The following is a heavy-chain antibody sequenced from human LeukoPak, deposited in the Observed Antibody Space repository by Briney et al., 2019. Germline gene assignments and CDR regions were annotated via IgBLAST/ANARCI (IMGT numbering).Heavy chain of an antibody. CDR2: IYHSGST. Sequence: SETLSLTCAVSGGSISNPNWWSWVRQPPGKGLEWIGEIYHSGSTNYNASLQSRVTISVDMSQNQFSLKMSSVTAADTAVYYCAGRRAVTGEPYWGPGTLVTVSS. D-gene: IGHD1-14*01. V-gene: IGHV4-4*02. CDR1: GGSISNPNW. CDR3: AGRRAVTGEPY. J-gene: IGHJ4*01.